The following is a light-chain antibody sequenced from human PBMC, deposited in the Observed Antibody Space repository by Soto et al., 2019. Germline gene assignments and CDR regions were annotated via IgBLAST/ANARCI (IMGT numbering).Light chain of an antibody. CDR2: EVS. V-gene: IGLV2-8*01. Sequence: QSALTQPPSAAGSPGQSVTISCTGSSSDVCGYNYVSWYHQHPGKAPKLMIYEVSKRPSAVPDRLSGSTSGNTASLTVSGLQAEDEADYYCSSYGGSHTVVFGGGTKLTVL. CDR3: SSYGGSHTVV. J-gene: IGLJ2*01. CDR1: SSDVCGYNY.